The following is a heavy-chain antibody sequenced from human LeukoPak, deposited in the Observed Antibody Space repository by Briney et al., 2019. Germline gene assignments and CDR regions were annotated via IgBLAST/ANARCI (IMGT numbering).Heavy chain of an antibody. D-gene: IGHD3-22*01. CDR3: TCRNYDSSGFYFSDI. CDR2: IRSKANSYAT. Sequence: GGSLRLSCAASGFTFSDSAMHWVRQASGKGLEWVGRIRSKANSYATAYAASVKGRFTISRDDSKHTAYLQMDSLKTEDTAVYYCTCRNYDSSGFYFSDIWGRGTMVTVSS. CDR1: GFTFSDSA. V-gene: IGHV3-73*01. J-gene: IGHJ3*02.